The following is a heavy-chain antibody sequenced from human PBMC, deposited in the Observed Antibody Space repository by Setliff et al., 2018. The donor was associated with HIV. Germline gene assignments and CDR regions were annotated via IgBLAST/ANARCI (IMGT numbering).Heavy chain of an antibody. V-gene: IGHV4-59*11. CDR2: IFYSAT. Sequence: SETLSLTCTVSGGSMSSQYWSWVRQSPGKGLEWIGYIFYSATDYNPSLKSRVTMSIDTSKNQFSLNLRSVAAADTAVYYCARLGGILTGTPVIDYWGQGTLVTVSS. CDR1: GGSMSSQY. D-gene: IGHD3-9*01. CDR3: ARLGGILTGTPVIDY. J-gene: IGHJ4*02.